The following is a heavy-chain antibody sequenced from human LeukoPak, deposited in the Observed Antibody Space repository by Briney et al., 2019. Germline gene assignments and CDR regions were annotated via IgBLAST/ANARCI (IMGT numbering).Heavy chain of an antibody. CDR1: GFTFSSYS. J-gene: IGHJ4*02. CDR2: ISSSSSAI. V-gene: IGHV3-48*01. D-gene: IGHD3-10*01. CDR3: ARVPGFI. Sequence: PGGSLRLPCAASGFTFSSYSMNWVRQAPGKGLEWVSYISSSSSAIYYADSVKGRFTISRDNAKNSLYLQMNSLRAEDTAVYYCARVPGFIWGQGTLVTVSS.